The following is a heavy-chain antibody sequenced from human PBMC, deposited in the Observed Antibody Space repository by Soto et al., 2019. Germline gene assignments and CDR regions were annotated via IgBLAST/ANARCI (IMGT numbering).Heavy chain of an antibody. J-gene: IGHJ5*02. CDR3: ARDRSSSSEGWFDP. V-gene: IGHV1-2*02. CDR2: INPNSGGT. Sequence: ASVKVSCKASGYTLTGYYMHWVRQAPGQGLEWMGWINPNSGGTNYAQKFQGRVTMTRDTSISTAYMELSRLRSDDTAVYYCARDRSSSSEGWFDPWGQGTLVTVSS. D-gene: IGHD6-6*01. CDR1: GYTLTGYY.